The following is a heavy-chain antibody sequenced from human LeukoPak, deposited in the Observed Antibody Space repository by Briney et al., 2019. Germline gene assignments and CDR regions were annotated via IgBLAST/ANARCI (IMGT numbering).Heavy chain of an antibody. CDR1: GGSISSSSYY. J-gene: IGHJ6*03. Sequence: SETLSLTCTVSGGSISSSSYYWGWIRQPPGKGLEWIGSIYYSGSTYYNPSLKSRVTISVDTSKNQFSLKLSSVTAADTAVYYRAKSYYDFWSGYYTGMGYYYYMDVWGKGTTVTVSS. CDR2: IYYSGST. CDR3: AKSYYDFWSGYYTGMGYYYYMDV. D-gene: IGHD3-3*01. V-gene: IGHV4-39*01.